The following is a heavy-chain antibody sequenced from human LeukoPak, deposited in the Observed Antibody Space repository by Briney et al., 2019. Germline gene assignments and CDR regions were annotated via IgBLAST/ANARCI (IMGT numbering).Heavy chain of an antibody. J-gene: IGHJ4*02. Sequence: SETLSLTCAVYGGSFCGYYWSWIRQPPGKGLEWIGEINHSGSTNYNPSLKSRVTISVGTSKNQFSLKLSSVTAADTAVYYCARGLFTTIDYWGQGTLVTVSS. CDR2: INHSGST. V-gene: IGHV4-34*01. D-gene: IGHD1-1*01. CDR1: GGSFCGYY. CDR3: ARGLFTTIDY.